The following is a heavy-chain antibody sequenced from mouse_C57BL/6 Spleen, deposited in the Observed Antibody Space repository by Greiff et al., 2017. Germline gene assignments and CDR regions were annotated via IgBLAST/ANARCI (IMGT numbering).Heavy chain of an antibody. Sequence: VQLKESGPGLVAPSQSLSITCTVSGFSLTSYAISWVRQPPGKGLEWLGVIGTGGGTNYNSALKSRQSISKDNSKSQVFLKMSSLQTDDTARYYCARNYYGSSEFAYWGQGTLVTVSA. CDR3: ARNYYGSSEFAY. CDR1: GFSLTSYA. J-gene: IGHJ3*01. V-gene: IGHV2-9-1*01. CDR2: IGTGGGT. D-gene: IGHD1-1*01.